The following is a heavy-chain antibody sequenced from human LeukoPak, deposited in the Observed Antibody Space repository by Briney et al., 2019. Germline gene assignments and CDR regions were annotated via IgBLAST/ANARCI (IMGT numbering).Heavy chain of an antibody. CDR3: ARGVLLWFGEFDAFDI. CDR2: INAGNGNT. Sequence: ASVKVSCKASGYTFTSYAMHWVRQAPGQRLEWMGWINAGNGNTKYSQKFQGRVTITRDTSASTAYMELSSLRSEDTAVYYCARGVLLWFGEFDAFDIWGQGTMVTVSS. D-gene: IGHD3-10*01. J-gene: IGHJ3*02. V-gene: IGHV1-3*01. CDR1: GYTFTSYA.